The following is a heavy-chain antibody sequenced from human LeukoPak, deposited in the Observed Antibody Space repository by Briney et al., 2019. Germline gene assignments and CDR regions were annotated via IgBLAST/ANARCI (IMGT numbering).Heavy chain of an antibody. J-gene: IGHJ4*02. CDR1: GFTFSNYC. CDR2: IKKNGSEK. V-gene: IGHV3-7*01. CDR3: TRKLWPGDF. Sequence: GGSLRLSCAASGFTFSNYCTGWVRQAPGKGLEWVAYIKKNGSEKNYVDSVKGRFTISRDNARKSLYMQMDNLRTEDTAVYYSTRKLWPGDFWGQGTLVTVSS. D-gene: IGHD3-16*01.